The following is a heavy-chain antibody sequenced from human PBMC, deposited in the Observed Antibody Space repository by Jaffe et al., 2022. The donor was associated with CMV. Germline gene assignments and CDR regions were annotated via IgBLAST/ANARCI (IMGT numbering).Heavy chain of an antibody. J-gene: IGHJ4*02. Sequence: QVQLQQWGAGLLKPSETLSLTCAVYGGSFSGYYWSWIRQPPGKGLEWIGEINHSGSTNYNPSLKSRVTISVDTSKNQFSLKLSSVTAADTAVYYCARAFPVVPAALYDPNFDYWGQGTLVTVSS. V-gene: IGHV4-34*01. D-gene: IGHD2-2*01. CDR3: ARAFPVVPAALYDPNFDY. CDR2: INHSGST. CDR1: GGSFSGYY.